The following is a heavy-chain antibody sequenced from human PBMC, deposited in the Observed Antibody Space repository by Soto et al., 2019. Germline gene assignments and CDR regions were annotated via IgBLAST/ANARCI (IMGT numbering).Heavy chain of an antibody. CDR1: GYTFTGYY. Sequence: ASVKVSCKTSGYTFTGYYLHCVRQAPGQGLEWMGWINPNTGGTKYAQNFQGWVTMTRDTSISTAYMELSRLKAADTAVYYCARDNRELGYATTFDYWGQGALVTVSS. CDR3: ARDNRELGYATTFDY. CDR2: INPNTGGT. V-gene: IGHV1-2*04. J-gene: IGHJ4*02. D-gene: IGHD1-26*01.